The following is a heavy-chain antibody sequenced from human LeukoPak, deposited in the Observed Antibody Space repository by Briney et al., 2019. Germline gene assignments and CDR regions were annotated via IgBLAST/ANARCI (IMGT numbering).Heavy chain of an antibody. V-gene: IGHV3-23*01. Sequence: PGESLKLSCAASGFPFRSYAMSWVRQAPGKGLEWVSTISGSGGSTYYADSVKGRFTISRDNAKNSLYLQMNSLRAEDTAVYYCAREFIVVVPTYGMDVWGQGTTVTVSS. CDR2: ISGSGGST. CDR3: AREFIVVVPTYGMDV. CDR1: GFPFRSYA. J-gene: IGHJ6*02. D-gene: IGHD2-2*01.